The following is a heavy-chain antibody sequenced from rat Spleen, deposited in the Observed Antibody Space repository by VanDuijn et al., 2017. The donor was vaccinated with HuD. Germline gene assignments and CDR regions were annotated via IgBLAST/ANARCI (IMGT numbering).Heavy chain of an antibody. CDR2: ITYSGST. CDR1: GYSITNNY. Sequence: EVQLQESGPGPVKPSQSLSLTCSVTGYSITNNYWGWIRKFPGNKMEWIGHITYSGSTNDNPSLRSRISITRDTSKNQFFLQLNSVTTEDTATYYCARWGGGYFDFWGPGTMVTVPS. D-gene: IGHD1-11*01. J-gene: IGHJ1*01. V-gene: IGHV3-1*01. CDR3: ARWGGGYFDF.